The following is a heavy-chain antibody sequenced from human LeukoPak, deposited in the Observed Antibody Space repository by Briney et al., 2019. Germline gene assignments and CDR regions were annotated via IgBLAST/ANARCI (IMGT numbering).Heavy chain of an antibody. J-gene: IGHJ4*02. Sequence: GRSLRLSCAASGFTFSSYAMHWVRQAPGKGLEWVAVISYDGSNKYYADSVKGRFTISRDNSKNTLYLQMNSLRAEDTAVYYCARLITMIVGNYWGQGTLVTVSS. CDR2: ISYDGSNK. CDR3: ARLITMIVGNY. V-gene: IGHV3-30-3*01. D-gene: IGHD3-22*01. CDR1: GFTFSSYA.